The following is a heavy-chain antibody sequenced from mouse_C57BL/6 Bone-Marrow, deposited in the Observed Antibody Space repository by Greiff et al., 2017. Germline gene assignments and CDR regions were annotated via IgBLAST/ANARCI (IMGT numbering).Heavy chain of an antibody. J-gene: IGHJ3*01. V-gene: IGHV1-58*01. CDR1: GYTFTSYG. CDR2: IYIGNGYT. CDR3: ARSPCYCDSSPPFAY. D-gene: IGHD1-1*01. Sequence: VQLKESGAELVRPGSSVKMSCKTSGYTFTSYGIHWVKQRPGQGLEWIGYIYIGNGYTEYNEKFKGKATLTSDTSSSTAYMQLSSLTSEDSAIYFCARSPCYCDSSPPFAYWGQGTLVTVSA.